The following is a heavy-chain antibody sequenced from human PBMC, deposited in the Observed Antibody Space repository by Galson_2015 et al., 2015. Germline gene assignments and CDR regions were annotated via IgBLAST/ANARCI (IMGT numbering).Heavy chain of an antibody. CDR1: GDSVSSNSAA. J-gene: IGHJ4*02. CDR2: TYYRSKWYN. V-gene: IGHV6-1*01. CDR3: ARHRTHIAVAGYFDY. Sequence: CAISGDSVSSNSAAWNWIRQSPSRGLEWLGRTYYRSKWYNDYAVSVKSRVTINPDTSKNQFSLKLSSVTAADTAVYYCARHRTHIAVAGYFDYWGQGTLVTVSS. D-gene: IGHD6-19*01.